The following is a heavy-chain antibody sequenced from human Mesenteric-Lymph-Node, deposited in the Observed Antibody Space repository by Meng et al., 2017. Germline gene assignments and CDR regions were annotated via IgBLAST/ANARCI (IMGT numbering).Heavy chain of an antibody. D-gene: IGHD3-22*01. CDR1: GGSVISGSYS. CDR2: MYFSGST. J-gene: IGHJ4*02. Sequence: QVARKGVGPGLVRPSESLSLTCSISGGSVISGSYSWSWIRQPPGKRLEWIGYMYFSGSTNYNPSLKSRVTISVDTSKKQFSLKLSSVTAADTAVYYCAREGNYYDSSGLDYWGQGTLVTVSS. V-gene: IGHV4-61*01. CDR3: AREGNYYDSSGLDY.